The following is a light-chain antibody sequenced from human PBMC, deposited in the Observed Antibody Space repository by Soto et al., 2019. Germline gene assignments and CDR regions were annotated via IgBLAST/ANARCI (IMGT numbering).Light chain of an antibody. CDR1: QSVSSN. CDR3: QQYHNWPRGVT. V-gene: IGKV3-15*01. J-gene: IGKJ3*01. CDR2: GAS. Sequence: EIVMTQSPATLSVSPGERATLSCRASQSVSSNLAWYQQKPGQAPRLLIYGASTRATGIPARFSGSGSGTEFTLTISSLQSEDFAVYYCQQYHNWPRGVTFGPGTKVDIK.